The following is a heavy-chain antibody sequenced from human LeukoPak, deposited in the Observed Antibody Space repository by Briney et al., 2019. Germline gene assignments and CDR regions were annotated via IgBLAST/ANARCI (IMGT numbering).Heavy chain of an antibody. D-gene: IGHD5-18*01. J-gene: IGHJ4*02. CDR1: GGSISSYY. V-gene: IGHV4-34*01. CDR2: INHSGST. Sequence: PSETLSLTCTVSGGSISSYYWSWVRQPPGKGLEWIGEINHSGSTNYNPSLKSRVTISVDTSKNQFSLKLSSVTAADTAVYYCARGRKYTSGYRVTELGSGYSDYWGQGTLVIVSS. CDR3: ARGRKYTSGYRVTELGSGYSDY.